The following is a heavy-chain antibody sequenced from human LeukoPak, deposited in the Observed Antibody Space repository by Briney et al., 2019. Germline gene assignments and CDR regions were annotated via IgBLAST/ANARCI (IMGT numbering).Heavy chain of an antibody. CDR3: ARVPREAARYWYFDL. J-gene: IGHJ2*01. D-gene: IGHD6-6*01. CDR2: ITYSGST. Sequence: PSETLSLTCTVSGDSMSSYYWSWIRQPPGKGLEWIAYITYSGSTKYNPSLQNRVTISIDTSKDQFSLKLSTVTAADTAVYFCARVPREAARYWYFDLWGRGTLVTVSS. CDR1: GDSMSSYY. V-gene: IGHV4-59*01.